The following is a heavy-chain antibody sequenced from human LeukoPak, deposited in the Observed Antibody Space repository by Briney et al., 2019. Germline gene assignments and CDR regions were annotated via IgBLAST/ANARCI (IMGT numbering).Heavy chain of an antibody. J-gene: IGHJ4*02. V-gene: IGHV1-69*04. CDR3: ARGGYGGFTHPPDY. CDR2: IIPILGIA. CDR1: GGTFSSYA. D-gene: IGHD1-26*01. Sequence: ASVKVSCKASGGTFSSYAISWVRQAPGQGLEWMGRIIPILGIANYAQKFQGRVTITADKSTSTAYMELSSLRSEDTAVYYCARGGYGGFTHPPDYWGQGSLVTVSS.